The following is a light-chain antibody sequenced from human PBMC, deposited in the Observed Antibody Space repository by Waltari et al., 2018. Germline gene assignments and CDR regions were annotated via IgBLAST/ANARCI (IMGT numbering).Light chain of an antibody. V-gene: IGLV2-11*01. Sequence: QSALTQPRSVSGSPGQSVTISCTGTSSDVGGYNYVSWYQHHPGKAPKLLIFDVIKRPAGVPVRFSGSKSGNTASLTSSGLQAEDEADYYCCSYAGSYTVVFGGGTRLTVL. CDR3: CSYAGSYTVV. CDR1: SSDVGGYNY. J-gene: IGLJ2*01. CDR2: DVI.